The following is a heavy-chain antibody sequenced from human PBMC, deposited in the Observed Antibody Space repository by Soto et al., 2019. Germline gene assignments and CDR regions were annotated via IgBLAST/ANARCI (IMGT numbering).Heavy chain of an antibody. CDR3: ASDHYDRRGYYYFDY. J-gene: IGHJ4*02. CDR1: GFTFSSCE. CDR2: ISSSGSTI. D-gene: IGHD3-22*01. V-gene: IGHV3-48*03. Sequence: EVQLVESGGGLVQPGGSLRLSCAASGFTFSSCEMNWVRQAPGKGLEWVSYISSSGSTIYYADSVKGRFTISRYNAKNSLYLQMNSLRAEDTAVYYCASDHYDRRGYYYFDYWGQGTLVTVSS.